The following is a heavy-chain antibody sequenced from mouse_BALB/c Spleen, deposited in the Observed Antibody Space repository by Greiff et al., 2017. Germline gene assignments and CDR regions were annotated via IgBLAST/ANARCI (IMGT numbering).Heavy chain of an antibody. Sequence: EVQRVESGGGLVKPGGSLKLSCAASGFTFSSYAMSWVRQSPEKRLEWVAEISSGGSYTYYPDTVTGRFTISRDNAKNTLYLEMSSLRSEDTAMYYCARAPSYDGYYRPAWFAYWGQGTLVTVSA. V-gene: IGHV5-9-4*01. J-gene: IGHJ3*01. CDR1: GFTFSSYA. CDR2: ISSGGSYT. CDR3: ARAPSYDGYYRPAWFAY. D-gene: IGHD2-3*01.